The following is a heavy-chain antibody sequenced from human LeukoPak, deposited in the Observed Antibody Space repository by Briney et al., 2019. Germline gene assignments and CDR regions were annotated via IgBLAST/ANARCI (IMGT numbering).Heavy chain of an antibody. Sequence: PSETLSLTCAVYGGSFSGYYWSWIRQPPGKGLEWIGEINHSGSTNYSPSLKSRVTISVDTSKNQFSLKLSSVTAADTAVYYCARRYGEGYYFDYWGQGTLVTVSS. D-gene: IGHD1-14*01. CDR3: ARRYGEGYYFDY. CDR1: GGSFSGYY. J-gene: IGHJ4*02. V-gene: IGHV4-34*01. CDR2: INHSGST.